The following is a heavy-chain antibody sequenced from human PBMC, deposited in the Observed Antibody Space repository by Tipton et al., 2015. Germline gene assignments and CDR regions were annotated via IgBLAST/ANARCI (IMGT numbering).Heavy chain of an antibody. D-gene: IGHD3-3*01. CDR2: IGTAGDT. V-gene: IGHV3-13*01. CDR1: GFTFSRSN. CDR3: ARGVPRYDFWSGHFNYYFDL. Sequence: LSCAASGFTFSRSNMHWVRQATGNGLEWVSSIGTAGDTYYAGSVKGRFTISRDNSKNTLYLQMNSLRAEDTAVYYCARGVPRYDFWSGHFNYYFDLWGRGTLVTVSS. J-gene: IGHJ2*01.